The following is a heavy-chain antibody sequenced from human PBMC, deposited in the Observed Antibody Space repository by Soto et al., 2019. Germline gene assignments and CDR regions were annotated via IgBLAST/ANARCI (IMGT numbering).Heavy chain of an antibody. CDR1: GFTFSNYD. D-gene: IGHD3-22*01. CDR3: ANRNYYGNSGHTYPYFDF. Sequence: PGGSLRLSCAASGFTFSNYDMSWVRQAPGKGLDWVSSISGSGGTTYYADSVKGRFTISRDNSKNTLYLQMNSLRAEDTAVYYCANRNYYGNSGHTYPYFDFWGQGAQVTVSS. J-gene: IGHJ4*02. V-gene: IGHV3-23*01. CDR2: ISGSGGTT.